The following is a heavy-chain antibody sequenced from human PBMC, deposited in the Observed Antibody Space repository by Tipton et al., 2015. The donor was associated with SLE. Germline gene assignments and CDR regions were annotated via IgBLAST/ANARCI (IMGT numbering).Heavy chain of an antibody. J-gene: IGHJ4*02. CDR2: ISSSGSTI. CDR1: GFTFSSYA. D-gene: IGHD6-19*01. Sequence: SLRLSCAASGFTFSSYAMHWVRQAPGKGLEWVSYISSSGSTIYYADSVKGRFTISRDESKNTLSLQMISLRPEDTAIYYCAKDDSSGWYVRLDYWGQGTLFTVPS. CDR3: AKDDSSGWYVRLDY. V-gene: IGHV3-48*03.